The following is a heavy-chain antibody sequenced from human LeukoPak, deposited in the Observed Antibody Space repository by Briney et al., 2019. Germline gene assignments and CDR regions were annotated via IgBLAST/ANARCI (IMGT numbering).Heavy chain of an antibody. Sequence: ASVKVSCKASGYTFTGYYMHWVRQAPGQGLEWMGGIIPIFGTAIYAQKFKGRLTITADESTSTAYMDLSSLRSEDTAMYYCASSDYVWGTYRQLPDYWGQGTLVTVSS. D-gene: IGHD3-16*02. CDR3: ASSDYVWGTYRQLPDY. J-gene: IGHJ4*02. CDR2: IIPIFGTA. CDR1: GYTFTGYY. V-gene: IGHV1-69*13.